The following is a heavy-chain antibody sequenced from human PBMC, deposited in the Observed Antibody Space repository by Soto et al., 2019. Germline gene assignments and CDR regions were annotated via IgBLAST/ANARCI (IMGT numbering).Heavy chain of an antibody. CDR3: ARVVRYFDTPYGMDV. CDR2: IGGSGGNT. CDR1: GFTFSSYA. J-gene: IGHJ6*02. Sequence: EVRLLESGEGLVQPGGSLKLSCAASGFTFSSYAMSWVRQAPGKGLEWVSSIGGSGGNTYYADSVKGRFTISRDNSKNTLFLQMNRLRPEATAEYYCARVVRYFDTPYGMDVWGHGTTVTVSS. V-gene: IGHV3-23*01. D-gene: IGHD3-9*01.